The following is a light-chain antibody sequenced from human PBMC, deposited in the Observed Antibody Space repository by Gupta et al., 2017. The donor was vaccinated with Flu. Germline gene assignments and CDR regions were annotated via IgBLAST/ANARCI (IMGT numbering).Light chain of an antibody. Sequence: DIHMTQSPSTLSASVGDRVTITCLASQSIGAWLAWYQQKPGKAPKLLIYQASILQSGVPLRFSDSGSGTEFTLTIHSLQPDDFASYYCQQYNNYSRTFGQGTKVEIK. V-gene: IGKV1-5*03. J-gene: IGKJ1*01. CDR3: QQYNNYSRT. CDR1: QSIGAW. CDR2: QAS.